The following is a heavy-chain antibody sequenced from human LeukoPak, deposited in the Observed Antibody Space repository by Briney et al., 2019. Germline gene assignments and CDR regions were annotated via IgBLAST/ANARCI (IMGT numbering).Heavy chain of an antibody. V-gene: IGHV3-23*01. CDR2: ISNNGGYT. D-gene: IGHD2-15*01. CDR3: AKQLGYCSDGSCYFPY. CDR1: GITFRSSA. Sequence: PGGSLRLSCAASGITFRSSAMSWVRQAPGKGLEWVSAISNNGGYTYYADSVQGRFTISRDNSKSTLCLQMNSLRAEDTAVYYCAKQLGYCSDGSCYFPYWGQRTLVTVSS. J-gene: IGHJ4*02.